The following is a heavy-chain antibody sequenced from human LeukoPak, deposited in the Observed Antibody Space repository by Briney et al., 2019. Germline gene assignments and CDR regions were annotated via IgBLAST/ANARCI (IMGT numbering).Heavy chain of an antibody. V-gene: IGHV4-34*01. CDR1: GGSFSGYY. J-gene: IGHJ4*02. D-gene: IGHD4-17*01. CDR2: INHSGST. CDR3: ARGYGDYKFDY. Sequence: SETLSPTCAVYGGSFSGYYWSWIRQPPGKGLEWIGEINHSGSTNYNPSLKSRVTISVDTSKNQFSLKLSSVTAADTAVYYCARGYGDYKFDYWGQGTLVTVSS.